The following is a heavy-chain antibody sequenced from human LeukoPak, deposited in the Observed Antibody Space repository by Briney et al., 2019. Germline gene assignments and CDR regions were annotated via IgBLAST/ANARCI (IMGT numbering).Heavy chain of an antibody. J-gene: IGHJ3*01. CDR2: INNSGGTI. Sequence: GGSLRLSCIASGFTLSHYEMNWVRQAPGKGLQWVSYINNSGGTIYYAASVKGRFTISRDNAKNSLHLQMNSLRVEDTAMYYCVREAVALDDAFDLWGQGTVVTVFS. CDR1: GFTLSHYE. V-gene: IGHV3-48*03. CDR3: VREAVALDDAFDL. D-gene: IGHD1-1*01.